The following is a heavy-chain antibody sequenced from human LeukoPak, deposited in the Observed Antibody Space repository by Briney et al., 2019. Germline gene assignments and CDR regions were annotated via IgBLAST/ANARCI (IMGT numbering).Heavy chain of an antibody. Sequence: PGGSLRLSCAASGFTFSSYSMNWVRQAPGKGLEWVSSISSSSSYIYYADSVKGRFTISRDNAKNSLYLQMSSLRAEDTAVYYCARAGALVPAAIGWFDPWGQGTLVTVSS. D-gene: IGHD2-2*02. CDR1: GFTFSSYS. J-gene: IGHJ5*02. V-gene: IGHV3-21*01. CDR2: ISSSSSYI. CDR3: ARAGALVPAAIGWFDP.